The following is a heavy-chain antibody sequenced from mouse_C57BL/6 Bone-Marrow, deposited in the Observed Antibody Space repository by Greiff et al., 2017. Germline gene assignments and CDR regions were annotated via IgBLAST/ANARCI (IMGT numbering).Heavy chain of an antibody. V-gene: IGHV1-59*01. D-gene: IGHD4-1*01. Sequence: QVQLQQPGAELVRPGTSVKLSCKASGYTFTSYWMHWVKQRPGQGLEWIGVIDPSDSYTNYNQKFKGKATLTVDTSSSTAYMQLSSLTSEDSAVYYCARWQSGTWLAYWGQGTLVTVSA. J-gene: IGHJ3*01. CDR3: ARWQSGTWLAY. CDR2: IDPSDSYT. CDR1: GYTFTSYW.